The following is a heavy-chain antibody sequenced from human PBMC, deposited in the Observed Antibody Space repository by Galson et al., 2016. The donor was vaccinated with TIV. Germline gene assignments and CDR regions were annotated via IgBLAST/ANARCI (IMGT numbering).Heavy chain of an antibody. CDR2: ISSDGAT. Sequence: SLRLSCAASTFNVNDNYMTWVRQTPGKGLEWVSIISSDGATHYSDSVKGRFTVFRDAAKNTLYLQMNSLRPEDTAVYYCARERRFCGNECFLSYSFGMDGWGQGTTVTAAS. CDR1: TFNVNDNY. V-gene: IGHV3-66*02. D-gene: IGHD2-21*01. CDR3: ARERRFCGNECFLSYSFGMDG. J-gene: IGHJ6*02.